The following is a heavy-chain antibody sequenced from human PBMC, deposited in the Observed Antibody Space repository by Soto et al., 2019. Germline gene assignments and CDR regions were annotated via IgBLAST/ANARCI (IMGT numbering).Heavy chain of an antibody. J-gene: IGHJ6*02. CDR2: IWYDGSNK. D-gene: IGHD1-26*01. CDR1: GFTFSSYG. CDR3: ARDLGATVYYYYGMDV. V-gene: IGHV3-33*01. Sequence: QVQLVESGGGVVQPGRSLRLSCAASGFTFSSYGMHWVRQAPGKGLEWVAVIWYDGSNKYYADSVKGRFTISRDNSKNPLYLQMNSLRAEDTAVYYCARDLGATVYYYYGMDVWGQGTTVTVSS.